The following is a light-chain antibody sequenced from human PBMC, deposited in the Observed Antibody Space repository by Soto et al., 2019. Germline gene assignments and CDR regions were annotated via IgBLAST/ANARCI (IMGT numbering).Light chain of an antibody. Sequence: AIRMTQSPSSFSASTGDRVTITCRASQGISSYLAWYQQIPWKAPKLLIYAASTLQSGVPSRFSGSGSGTDFTLTISCLQSEDFATYYCQQYYSYPLTFGQGTKVDIK. CDR3: QQYYSYPLT. CDR2: AAS. CDR1: QGISSY. V-gene: IGKV1-8*01. J-gene: IGKJ1*01.